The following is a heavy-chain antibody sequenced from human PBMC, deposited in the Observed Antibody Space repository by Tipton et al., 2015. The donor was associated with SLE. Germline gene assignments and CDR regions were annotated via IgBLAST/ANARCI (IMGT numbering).Heavy chain of an antibody. J-gene: IGHJ4*02. CDR3: AGAWQGYCSGGTCYVLDY. CDR2: IFSTGIT. D-gene: IGHD2-15*01. Sequence: TLSLTCSVSGVSISRGSYFWTWILPPAGKGLEWVGQIFSTGITDYNPSLKSRVSISADTSKNQVSRKLRSVTAADTAVYYCAGAWQGYCSGGTCYVLDYWGQGTLVTVSS. V-gene: IGHV4-61*09. CDR1: GVSISRGSYF.